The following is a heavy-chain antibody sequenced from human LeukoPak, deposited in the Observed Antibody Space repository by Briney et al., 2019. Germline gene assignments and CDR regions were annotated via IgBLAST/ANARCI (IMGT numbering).Heavy chain of an antibody. D-gene: IGHD3-10*01. CDR2: IRNSGDRT. Sequence: GGSLRLSCAASGFTFSTYAMSWVRQAPGEWLGWVIAIRNSGDRTHDADSVKGRFTISRDNSKNTLYLQMNSLRVEDTAVYYCAKDPSNSGSYGAWYFDLWGRGTLVTVSS. CDR1: GFTFSTYA. CDR3: AKDPSNSGSYGAWYFDL. J-gene: IGHJ2*01. V-gene: IGHV3-23*01.